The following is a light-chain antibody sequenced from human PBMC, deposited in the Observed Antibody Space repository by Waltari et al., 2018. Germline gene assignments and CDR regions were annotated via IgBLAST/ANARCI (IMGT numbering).Light chain of an antibody. CDR1: SSDVGGYNY. CDR2: DVS. CDR3: CSYAGSYTFGV. Sequence: QSALTQPPSVSGSPGQSVTIPCTGTSSDVGGYNYVSWYQQHPGKAPKLMIYDVSKRPSGVPDRFSGSKSGNTASLTISGLQAEDEADYYCCSYAGSYTFGVFGGGTKLTVL. J-gene: IGLJ2*01. V-gene: IGLV2-11*01.